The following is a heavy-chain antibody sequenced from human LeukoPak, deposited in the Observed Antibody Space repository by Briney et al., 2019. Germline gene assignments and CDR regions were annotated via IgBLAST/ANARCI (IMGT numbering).Heavy chain of an antibody. V-gene: IGHV3-7*01. CDR1: GVTFSNYW. CDR2: IKHHGRDK. D-gene: IGHD3-22*01. J-gene: IGHJ4*02. CDR3: ARSYTASGYYNGVAY. Sequence: GGSLRLSCAASGVTFSNYWMTWVRQTPGKGLDWVATIKHHGRDKHYVDSVKGRFAISRDNANNSLYLQLDSLRVEDTAVYFCARSYTASGYYNGVAYWGQGILVTVSS.